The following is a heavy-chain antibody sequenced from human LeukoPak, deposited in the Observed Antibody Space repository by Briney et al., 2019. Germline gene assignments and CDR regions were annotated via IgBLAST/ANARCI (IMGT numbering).Heavy chain of an antibody. J-gene: IGHJ4*02. V-gene: IGHV1-46*01. Sequence: GASVKVSCKASGYTFTSYYMHWVRQAPGQGLEWMGIINPSGGSTSYAQKFQGGVTITADKSTSTAYMELSSLRSEDTAVYYCARVVPDYDRSGYYYGRGDYWGQGTLVTVSS. D-gene: IGHD3-22*01. CDR3: ARVVPDYDRSGYYYGRGDY. CDR1: GYTFTSYY. CDR2: INPSGGST.